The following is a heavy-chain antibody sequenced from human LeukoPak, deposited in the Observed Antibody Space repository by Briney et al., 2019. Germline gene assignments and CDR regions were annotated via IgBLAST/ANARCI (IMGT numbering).Heavy chain of an antibody. D-gene: IGHD3-22*01. CDR2: IYSGGST. V-gene: IGHV3-53*01. CDR1: GFTVSSNY. J-gene: IGHJ4*02. CDR3: ARSVYSITMIV. Sequence: GGSLRLSCAASGFTVSSNYMSWVRQAPGKGLEWVSVIYSGGSTYYADSVKGRFTISRDSSKNTLYLQMNSLRAEDTAVYYCARSVYSITMIVWGQGTLVTVSS.